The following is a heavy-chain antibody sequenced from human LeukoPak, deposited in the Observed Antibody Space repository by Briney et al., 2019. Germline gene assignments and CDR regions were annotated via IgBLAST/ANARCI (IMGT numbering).Heavy chain of an antibody. J-gene: IGHJ4*02. CDR1: GFTFNSYT. V-gene: IGHV3-64D*09. CDR2: ISSNGGGT. Sequence: GGSLRLSCSASGFTFNSYTMHWVRQAPGKGLEYVSAISSNGGGTYYADSVKGRLIISRDNSKNTPYLQMSSLRGEDTAVYYCVKDPLDYWGQGTLVTVFS. CDR3: VKDPLDY.